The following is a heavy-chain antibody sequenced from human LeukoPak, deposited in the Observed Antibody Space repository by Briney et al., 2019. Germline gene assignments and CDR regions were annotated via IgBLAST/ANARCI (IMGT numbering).Heavy chain of an antibody. CDR3: AKDPFLGYCSSTSCLFDY. J-gene: IGHJ4*02. CDR1: GFTFGTYA. CDR2: ISGSGGST. Sequence: GGSLRLSCAASGFTFGTYAMSWVRQAPGKGLEWVSAISGSGGSTYYADSVKGRFTISRDNSKNTLYLQMNSLRAEDTAVYYCAKDPFLGYCSSTSCLFDYWGQGTLATVSS. D-gene: IGHD2-2*01. V-gene: IGHV3-23*01.